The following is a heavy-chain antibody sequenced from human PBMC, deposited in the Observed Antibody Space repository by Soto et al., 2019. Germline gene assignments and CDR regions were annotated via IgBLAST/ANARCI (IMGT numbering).Heavy chain of an antibody. CDR2: IIPILGIA. J-gene: IGHJ4*02. V-gene: IGHV1-69*08. CDR1: GGTSSSYT. D-gene: IGHD3-10*01. CDR3: ARDLNGSGSQD. Sequence: QVQLVQSGAEVKKPGSSVKVSCKASGGTSSSYTISWVRQAPGQGLEWMGRIIPILGIANYAQKFQGRVTITADKSTSTAYMELISRRSEDTAVYYCARDLNGSGSQDWGQGTLVTVSS.